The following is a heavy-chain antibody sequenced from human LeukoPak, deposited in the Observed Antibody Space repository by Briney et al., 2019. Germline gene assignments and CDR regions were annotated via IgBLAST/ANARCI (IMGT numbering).Heavy chain of an antibody. CDR1: GYTFTSYG. Sequence: ASVKVSCKASGYTFTSYGISWVRQAPGQGLEWMGWISAYNGNTNYEQKLQGRVTMTTDTSTSTAYLELRSLRSDDTAVYYCARDRSVVGYGMDVWGQGTTVTVSS. V-gene: IGHV1-18*01. D-gene: IGHD2-2*01. CDR2: ISAYNGNT. J-gene: IGHJ6*02. CDR3: ARDRSVVGYGMDV.